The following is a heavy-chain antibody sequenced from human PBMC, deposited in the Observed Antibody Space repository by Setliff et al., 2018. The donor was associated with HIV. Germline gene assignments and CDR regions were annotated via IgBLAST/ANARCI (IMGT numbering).Heavy chain of an antibody. D-gene: IGHD6-19*01. Sequence: PGGSLRLSCAASGFTFSNYAMSWVRQAPGKGLEWVSGISGSAGTTYYADSVKGRFTISRDNSKNTLYLQMNSLRAEDTAVYYCAGESSIAVAEYFQHWGQGTLVTVSS. CDR1: GFTFSNYA. CDR2: ISGSAGTT. V-gene: IGHV3-23*01. J-gene: IGHJ1*01. CDR3: AGESSIAVAEYFQH.